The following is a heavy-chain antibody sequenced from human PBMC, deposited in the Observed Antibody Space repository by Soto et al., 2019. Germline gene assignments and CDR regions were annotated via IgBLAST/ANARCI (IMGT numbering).Heavy chain of an antibody. D-gene: IGHD6-13*01. CDR3: ARDLHPIPAADY. V-gene: IGHV3-33*01. CDR2: IWDDGSNK. CDR1: GFTFSSYG. Sequence: QVQLVESGGGVVQPGRSLRLSCAASGFTFSSYGMHWVGQAPGKGLEWVAVIWDDGSNKNYADSVKGRFTISRDHSKSTLYLQMNRLRAEDTAVYYCARDLHPIPAADYWGQGTLVTVSS. J-gene: IGHJ4*02.